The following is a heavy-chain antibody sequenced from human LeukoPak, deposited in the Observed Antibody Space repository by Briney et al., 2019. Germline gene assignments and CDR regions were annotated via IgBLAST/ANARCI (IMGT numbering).Heavy chain of an antibody. J-gene: IGHJ6*03. D-gene: IGHD6-13*01. V-gene: IGHV1-69*05. CDR1: GGTFSSYA. Sequence: GSSVKVSCKASGGTFSSYAISWVRQAPGQGLEWMGGIIPIFGTANYEQEFQGRVTITTDESTSTAYMELSSLRSEDTAVYYCARDGGYSSPTGYYYMDVWGKGTTVTVSS. CDR3: ARDGGYSSPTGYYYMDV. CDR2: IIPIFGTA.